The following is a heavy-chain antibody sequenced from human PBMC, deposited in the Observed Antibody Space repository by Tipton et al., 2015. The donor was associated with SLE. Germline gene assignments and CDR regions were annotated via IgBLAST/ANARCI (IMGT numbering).Heavy chain of an antibody. CDR1: GGSFSGYY. Sequence: TLSLTCAVYGGSFSGYYWSWIRQPPGKGLEWIGELNHSGSTNYNPSLKSRVTISVDTSKNQFSLKRSSVTAADTAVYYCAGQSGVWFGEFDYWGQGALVTVSS. V-gene: IGHV4-34*01. CDR3: AGQSGVWFGEFDY. D-gene: IGHD3-10*01. J-gene: IGHJ4*02. CDR2: LNHSGST.